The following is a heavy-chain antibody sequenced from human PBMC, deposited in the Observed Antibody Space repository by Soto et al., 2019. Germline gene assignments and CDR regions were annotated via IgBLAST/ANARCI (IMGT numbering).Heavy chain of an antibody. D-gene: IGHD3-10*01. CDR3: ARGHSLLLWFGEVGMDV. Sequence: SETLSLTCAVYGGPFSGYYWSWIRQPPGKGLEWIGEINHSGSTNYNPSLKSRVTISVDTSKNQFSLKLSSVTAADTAVYYCARGHSLLLWFGEVGMDVWGQGTTVT. V-gene: IGHV4-34*01. J-gene: IGHJ6*02. CDR2: INHSGST. CDR1: GGPFSGYY.